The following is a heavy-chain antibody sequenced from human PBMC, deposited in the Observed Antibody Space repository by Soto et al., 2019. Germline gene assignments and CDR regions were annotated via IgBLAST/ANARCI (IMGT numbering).Heavy chain of an antibody. CDR1: GFSVSRKY. V-gene: IGHV3-53*01. CDR3: ARHRHPRGTVGATSPLDP. CDR2: HYSGGST. D-gene: IGHD1-26*01. J-gene: IGHJ5*02. Sequence: LRLSGAISGFSVSRKYLRWFRQAPRKGLEWVSVHYSGGSTYYADSVQGRFTISRDKSNNTLYLQMRRVRAEDTAVYFCARHRHPRGTVGATSPLDPWGQGTQVTVSS.